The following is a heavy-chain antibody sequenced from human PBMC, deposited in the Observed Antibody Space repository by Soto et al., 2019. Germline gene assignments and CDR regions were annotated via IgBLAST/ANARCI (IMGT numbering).Heavy chain of an antibody. CDR2: ISGYNGNT. CDR1: GYTFNIYG. V-gene: IGHV1-18*01. J-gene: IGHJ4*02. D-gene: IGHD2-21*01. CDR3: ASDHPIRPRYVDH. Sequence: QVQLVQSGTEVKKPGASVKLSCKASGYTFNIYGISWVRQAPGQGLEWMGWISGYNGNTNYAQKFQGRVTMSTDTSASTAYMELRSLRSDDTAVFYCASDHPIRPRYVDHWGQGTLVTVSS.